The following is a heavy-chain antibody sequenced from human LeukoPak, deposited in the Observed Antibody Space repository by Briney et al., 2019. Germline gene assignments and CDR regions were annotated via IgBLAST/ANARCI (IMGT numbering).Heavy chain of an antibody. D-gene: IGHD3-16*01. CDR3: ARSDYVWGSYPYIRPWFDP. J-gene: IGHJ5*02. CDR2: IYYSGST. V-gene: IGHV4-59*01. CDR1: GGSISSYY. Sequence: PSETLSLTCTVSGGSISSYYWSWIRQPPGKGLEWIGYIYYSGSTNYNPSLKSRVTISVDTSKNQFSLKLSSVTAADTAVYYCARSDYVWGSYPYIRPWFDPWGQGTLVTVSS.